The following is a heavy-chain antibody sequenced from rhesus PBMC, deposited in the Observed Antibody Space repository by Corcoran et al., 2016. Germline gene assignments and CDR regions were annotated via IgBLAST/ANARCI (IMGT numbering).Heavy chain of an antibody. V-gene: IGHV4-80*01. CDR1: GAAISSYW. CDR3: ARGGITIVAVIINVYYGLDS. J-gene: IGHJ6*01. CDR2: INGNSGST. Sequence: QVQLQESGPGLVKPSETLSLPCAVSGAAISSYWWSWIRQPLGKGLEWIGEINGNSGSTYYNPSLKSRVTISKDASKNQFSLKLSSVTAADTAVYYCARGGITIVAVIINVYYGLDSWGQGVVVTVSS. D-gene: IGHD3-16*01.